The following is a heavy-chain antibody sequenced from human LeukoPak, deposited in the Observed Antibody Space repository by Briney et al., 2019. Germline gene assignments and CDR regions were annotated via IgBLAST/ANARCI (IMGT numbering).Heavy chain of an antibody. Sequence: PGGPLRLSCAASGFTFSSYWMHWVRQAPGKGLVWVSRINSDGSSTSYADSVKGRFTISRDNAENTLYLQMNSLRAEDTAVYYCARGYYDFWSGYLDYWGQGTLVTVSS. J-gene: IGHJ4*02. D-gene: IGHD3-3*01. CDR1: GFTFSSYW. CDR3: ARGYYDFWSGYLDY. V-gene: IGHV3-74*01. CDR2: INSDGSST.